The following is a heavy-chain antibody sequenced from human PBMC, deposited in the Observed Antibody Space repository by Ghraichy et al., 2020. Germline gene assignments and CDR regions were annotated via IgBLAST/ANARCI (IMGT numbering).Heavy chain of an antibody. CDR3: ATEAASHCSGTVCYAGGGYFDP. CDR1: GGTFSSTV. J-gene: IGHJ5*02. D-gene: IGHD2-2*01. CDR2: IIPVFGTP. V-gene: IGHV1-69*13. Sequence: SVKVSCKVSGGTFSSTVISWVRQSPGQGLEWMGGIIPVFGTPNYAQKFQGRVRITAHESTTTAYMELTSLKSDDTAIYYCATEAASHCSGTVCYAGGGYFDPWGQGTLVTVSS.